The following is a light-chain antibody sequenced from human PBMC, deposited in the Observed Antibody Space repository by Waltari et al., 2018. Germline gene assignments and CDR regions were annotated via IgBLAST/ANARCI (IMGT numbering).Light chain of an antibody. CDR1: TRDIGYYKY. CDR3: SSYSISSNYFV. V-gene: IGLV2-14*03. J-gene: IGLJ1*01. Sequence: QSALTQPASVSGPPGQSINIPCTGTTRDIGYYKYVSWYQQHPGKAPKLIIYDVSHRPSGVSDRFSGSKSGNTASLTISGLRAEDEADYHCSSYSISSNYFVFGTGTTVTVL. CDR2: DVS.